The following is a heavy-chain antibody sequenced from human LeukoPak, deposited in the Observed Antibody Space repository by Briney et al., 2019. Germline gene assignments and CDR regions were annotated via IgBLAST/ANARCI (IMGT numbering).Heavy chain of an antibody. Sequence: ASVKVSCKASGYTFTDYYMHWVRQAPGQGLEWMGWINTNSGGTNYVQKFQGRVTMTRDTSISTVYMEVNSLRSDDTAVYYCTRGRGIAVPGPLFGYWGQGTLATVSS. V-gene: IGHV1-2*02. J-gene: IGHJ4*02. CDR1: GYTFTDYY. CDR2: INTNSGGT. D-gene: IGHD6-19*01. CDR3: TRGRGIAVPGPLFGY.